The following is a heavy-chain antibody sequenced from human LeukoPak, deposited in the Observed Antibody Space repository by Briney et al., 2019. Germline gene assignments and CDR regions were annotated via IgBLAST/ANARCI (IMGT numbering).Heavy chain of an antibody. J-gene: IGHJ6*02. CDR3: ARVPNSSSWRKAAHYYYYGMDA. V-gene: IGHV3-7*01. D-gene: IGHD6-13*01. Sequence: PGGSLRLSCAASGFTFSGYWMSWVRQAPGEGLGWLANIRQDGGEKYYVGSVKGRFSLSRDKAKNSMYLLMNSIRVEDPAVNYCARVPNSSSWRKAAHYYYYGMDAWGQGTTVTVSS. CDR1: GFTFSGYW. CDR2: IRQDGGEK.